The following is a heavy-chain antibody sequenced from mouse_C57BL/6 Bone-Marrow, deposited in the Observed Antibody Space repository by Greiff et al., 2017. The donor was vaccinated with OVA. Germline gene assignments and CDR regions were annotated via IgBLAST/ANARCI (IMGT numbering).Heavy chain of an antibody. V-gene: IGHV1-82*01. CDR3: ARDSSGYVYYAMDY. CDR1: GYAFSSSW. D-gene: IGHD3-2*02. CDR2: IYPGDGDT. Sequence: VQRVESGPELVKPGASVKISCKASGYAFSSSWMNWVKQRPGKGLEWIGRIYPGDGDTNYNGKFKGKATLTADKSSSTAYMQLSSLTSEDSAVYFCARDSSGYVYYAMDYWGQGTSVTVSS. J-gene: IGHJ4*01.